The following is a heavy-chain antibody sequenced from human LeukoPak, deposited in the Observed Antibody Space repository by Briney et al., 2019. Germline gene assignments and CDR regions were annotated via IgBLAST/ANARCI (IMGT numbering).Heavy chain of an antibody. Sequence: GASVKVSCKASGYTFTSYAMHWVRQAPGQRLEWMGWINAGNGNTKYSQKFQDRVTITRDTSASTAYMELSSLRSEDTAVYYCARRRCSSTSCSSAPLDYWGQGTLVTVSS. V-gene: IGHV1-3*01. D-gene: IGHD2-2*01. CDR3: ARRRCSSTSCSSAPLDY. CDR2: INAGNGNT. CDR1: GYTFTSYA. J-gene: IGHJ4*02.